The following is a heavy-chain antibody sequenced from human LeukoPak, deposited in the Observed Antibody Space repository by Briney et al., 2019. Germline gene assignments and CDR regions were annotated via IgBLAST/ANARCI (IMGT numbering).Heavy chain of an antibody. Sequence: EASVKVSCQASGGTFSSYAISWVRQAPGQGLEWMGGIIPIFGTANYAQKLQGRVTMTTDTSTSTAYMELRSLRSDDTAVYYCARVSAFAQSSFDYWGQGTPVTVSS. CDR2: IIPIFGTA. J-gene: IGHJ4*02. V-gene: IGHV1-69*05. CDR3: ARVSAFAQSSFDY. CDR1: GGTFSSYA.